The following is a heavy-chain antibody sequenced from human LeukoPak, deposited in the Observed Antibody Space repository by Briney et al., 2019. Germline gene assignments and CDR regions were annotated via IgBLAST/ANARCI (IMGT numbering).Heavy chain of an antibody. CDR3: ARGPIYDSSGYYYWEYFQH. J-gene: IGHJ1*01. CDR2: IYYSGST. Sequence: PSETLSLTCTVSGGSISSSSYYWGWIRQPPGKGLEWIGSIYYSGSTYYNPSLKSRVTISVDTSKNQFSLKLSSVTAADTAVYYCARGPIYDSSGYYYWEYFQHWGQGTLVTVSS. CDR1: GGSISSSSYY. V-gene: IGHV4-39*07. D-gene: IGHD3-22*01.